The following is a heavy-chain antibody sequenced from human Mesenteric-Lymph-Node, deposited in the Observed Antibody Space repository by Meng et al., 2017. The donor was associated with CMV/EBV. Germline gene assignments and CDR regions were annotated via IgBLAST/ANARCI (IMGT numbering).Heavy chain of an antibody. Sequence: ASVKVSCKASGYTFTGYYMHWVRQAPGQGLEWMGWINPNSGGTNYAQKFQGRVTMTRDTSISTAYMELSRLRSDDTAVYYCAADNKTKSVVPADKNYYYYYGMDVWGQGTTVTVSS. J-gene: IGHJ6*02. D-gene: IGHD2-2*01. CDR1: GYTFTGYY. V-gene: IGHV1-2*02. CDR3: AADNKTKSVVPADKNYYYYYGMDV. CDR2: INPNSGGT.